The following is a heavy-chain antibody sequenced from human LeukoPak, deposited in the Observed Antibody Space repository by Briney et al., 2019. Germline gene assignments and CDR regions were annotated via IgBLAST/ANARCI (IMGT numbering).Heavy chain of an antibody. Sequence: GGSLRLSCAASGFTFSSYWMSWVRQAPGKGLEWVANIKQDGSEKNYVDSVKGRFTISRDNAKNSLYLQISSLRAEDTAVYYCARGVRGWYENVFDIWGQGTMVTVSS. CDR3: ARGVRGWYENVFDI. J-gene: IGHJ3*02. D-gene: IGHD6-19*01. CDR1: GFTFSSYW. V-gene: IGHV3-7*01. CDR2: IKQDGSEK.